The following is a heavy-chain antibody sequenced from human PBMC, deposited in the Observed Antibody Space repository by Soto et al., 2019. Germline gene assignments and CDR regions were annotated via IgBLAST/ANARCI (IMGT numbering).Heavy chain of an antibody. CDR2: INVGNGNT. Sequence: ASVKVSCKASGYTFTSYSIHWVRQAPGQRLEWMGCINVGNGNTQYSQKFQGRVTITRDTSANTSYMELNSLRSEDTAVYYCARTLVAVGFSQPFYPCGRGTLVTVSS. V-gene: IGHV1-3*01. J-gene: IGHJ5*02. D-gene: IGHD5-12*01. CDR3: ARTLVAVGFSQPFYP. CDR1: GYTFTSYS.